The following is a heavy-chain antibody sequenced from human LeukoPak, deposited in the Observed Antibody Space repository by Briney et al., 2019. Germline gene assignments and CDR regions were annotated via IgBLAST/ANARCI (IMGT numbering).Heavy chain of an antibody. CDR1: GFTFSSYA. D-gene: IGHD2-2*02. CDR3: ANDVVVPAAISPGGMDV. V-gene: IGHV3-23*01. CDR2: ISGSGGST. Sequence: GGSLRLSCAASGFTFSSYAMSWVRQAPGKGLEWVSAISGSGGSTYYADSVKGRFTISRDNSKNTLYLQMNSLRAEDTAVCYCANDVVVPAAISPGGMDVWGQGTTVTVSS. J-gene: IGHJ6*02.